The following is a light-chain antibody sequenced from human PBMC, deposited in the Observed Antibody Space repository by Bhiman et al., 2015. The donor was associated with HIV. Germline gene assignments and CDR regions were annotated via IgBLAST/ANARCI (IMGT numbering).Light chain of an antibody. CDR2: RIN. J-gene: IGLJ2*01. V-gene: IGLV1-44*01. Sequence: QSVLTQPPSASGTPGQRVTISCSASSSNIGSNTVNWYQQLPGTAPKLLIYRINQRPSGVPDRFSGSKSGTSASLAISGLQAEDEADFYCAAWDASLNGVVFGGGTKLTVL. CDR1: SSNIGSNT. CDR3: AAWDASLNGVV.